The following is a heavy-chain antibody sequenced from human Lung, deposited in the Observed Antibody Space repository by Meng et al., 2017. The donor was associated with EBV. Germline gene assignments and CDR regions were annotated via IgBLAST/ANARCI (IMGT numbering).Heavy chain of an antibody. CDR1: GGSVISGCYY. CDR2: IYYTGSS. V-gene: IGHV4-31*03. D-gene: IGHD3-10*01. J-gene: IGHJ4*02. CDR3: ANAGRFGESLGDY. Sequence: QVQLQEAGPGLVQPSQTLSLTCTVSGGSVISGCYYWSWIRQQPGKGLEWIGYIYYTGSSFYNPSLKSRVTISVDTSKNQFSLNLSSVTAADTAVYYCANAGRFGESLGDYWGQGTLVTVSS.